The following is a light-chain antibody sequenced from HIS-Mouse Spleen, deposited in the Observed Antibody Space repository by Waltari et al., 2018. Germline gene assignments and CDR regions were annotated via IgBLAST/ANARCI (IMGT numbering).Light chain of an antibody. CDR3: QQLNSYPPT. CDR1: QGISSY. J-gene: IGKJ1*01. V-gene: IGKV1-9*01. Sequence: DIQLTQSPSFLSASVGDRVTITCRASQGISSYLALYQKKPGQAPKLLIYAASTLQSGVPSRFSGSGSETEFTLTISSLQTEDFATYYCQQLNSYPPTFGQGTKVEIK. CDR2: AAS.